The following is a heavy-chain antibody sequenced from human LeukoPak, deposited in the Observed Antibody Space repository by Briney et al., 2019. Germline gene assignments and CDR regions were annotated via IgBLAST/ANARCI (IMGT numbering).Heavy chain of an antibody. V-gene: IGHV3-13*05. CDR3: ARGVYNGGGGRPYYYYGMDV. D-gene: IGHD2-15*01. CDR1: GFTFSSYD. J-gene: IGHJ6*04. Sequence: PGGSLRLSCAASGFTFSSYDMHWVRQATGKGLEWVSAIGTAGDPYYPGSVKGRFTISRENAKNSLYLQMNSLRAGDTAVYYCARGVYNGGGGRPYYYYGMDVWGKGTTVTVSS. CDR2: IGTAGDP.